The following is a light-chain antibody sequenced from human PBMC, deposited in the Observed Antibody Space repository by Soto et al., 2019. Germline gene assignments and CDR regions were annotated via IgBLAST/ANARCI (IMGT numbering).Light chain of an antibody. CDR1: QGISSA. CDR2: DAS. Sequence: AIQLTQSPSSLSASVGDRVTITCRASQGISSALAWYQQKPGKAPKLLIFDASSLESGVPSRFSGSGSGTDFTLTISSLQPEDFATYYCQQLNSYPFTFGQGTRLEIK. CDR3: QQLNSYPFT. V-gene: IGKV1-13*02. J-gene: IGKJ5*01.